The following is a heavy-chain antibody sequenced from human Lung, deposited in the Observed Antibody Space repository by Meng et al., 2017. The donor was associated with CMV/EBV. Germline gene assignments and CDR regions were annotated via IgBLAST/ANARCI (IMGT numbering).Heavy chain of an antibody. CDR1: GFTFSTFA. V-gene: IGHV3-23*03. CDR3: AKGKWGGYYYYYGMDV. Sequence: GGSLRLXCAASGFTFSTFAMSWVRQAPGKGLQWVSVIYSGDDSTYYADSVKGRFTISRDNSKNMLYLQMNSLRAEDSAVYFCAKGKWGGYYYYYGMDVWGRRTTVTLSS. CDR2: IYSGDDST. D-gene: IGHD1-26*01. J-gene: IGHJ6*01.